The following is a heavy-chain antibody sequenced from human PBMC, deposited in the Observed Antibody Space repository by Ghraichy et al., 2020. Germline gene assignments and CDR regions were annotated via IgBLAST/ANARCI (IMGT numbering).Heavy chain of an antibody. Sequence: SETLSLTCTVSGGSISSSSYYWGWIRQPPGKGLEWIGSIYYSGSTYYNPSLKSRVTISVDTSKNQFSLKLSSVTAADTAVYYCAAHVRDFFPEDMVRGVTPHSGMDFWGQGTTVTVSS. V-gene: IGHV4-39*01. CDR2: IYYSGST. CDR3: AAHVRDFFPEDMVRGVTPHSGMDF. J-gene: IGHJ6*02. D-gene: IGHD3-10*01. CDR1: GGSISSSSYY.